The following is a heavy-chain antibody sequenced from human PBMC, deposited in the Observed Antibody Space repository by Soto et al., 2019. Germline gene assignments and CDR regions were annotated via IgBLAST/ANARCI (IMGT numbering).Heavy chain of an antibody. J-gene: IGHJ6*03. CDR1: GGSISSYY. CDR3: ARAPTLGMDV. V-gene: IGHV4-59*01. CDR2: IYYSGST. Sequence: PSETLSLTCSVSGGSISSYYWSWIRQPPGKGLEWIGYIYYSGSTNYNPSLKSRVTISVDTSKYQFSLKLSSVTAADTAVYYCARAPTLGMDVWGKGTTVNVS. D-gene: IGHD7-27*01.